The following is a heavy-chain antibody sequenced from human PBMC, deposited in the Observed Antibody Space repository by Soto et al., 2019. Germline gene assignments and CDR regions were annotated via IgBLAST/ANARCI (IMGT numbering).Heavy chain of an antibody. V-gene: IGHV3-53*01. CDR1: GFTVSGNY. D-gene: IGHD2-21*01. CDR2: IYTDDNI. Sequence: EVQLVESGGGLVQPGGSLRLSCAASGFTVSGNYVTWVRQAPGKGLEWVSVIYTDDNISYADPVTGRFTISRDNSKNTFYLQMNRLRVEDTAVYYCATALIAKYGMDVWGQGTTVTVSS. CDR3: ATALIAKYGMDV. J-gene: IGHJ6*02.